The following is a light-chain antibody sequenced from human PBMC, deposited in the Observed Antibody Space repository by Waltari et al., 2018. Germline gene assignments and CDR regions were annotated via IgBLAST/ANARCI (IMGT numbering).Light chain of an antibody. V-gene: IGKV3-20*01. CDR3: QHYLRLPVT. J-gene: IGKJ1*01. CDR2: CAS. CDR1: QSVSRA. Sequence: EIVLTQSPGTLSLSLGERATVSCRASQSVSRALAWYQQKPGQAPRRLIYCASTRATGIPDRFSGSGSGTDFSLTISRLEPDDFAVYYCQHYLRLPVTFGQGTTVEI.